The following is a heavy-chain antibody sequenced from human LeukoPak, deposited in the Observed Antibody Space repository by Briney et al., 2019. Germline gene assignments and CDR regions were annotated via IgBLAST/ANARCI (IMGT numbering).Heavy chain of an antibody. CDR1: GFTFSTYS. CDR3: AKEGTPQVSTWYDL. V-gene: IGHV3-21*01. CDR2: ITSSGTYI. D-gene: IGHD3-10*01. J-gene: IGHJ5*02. Sequence: KPGGSLRLSCAASGFTFSTYSMSWVRQAPGKGLEWVSSITSSGTYIYHADSMKGRFTISRDNAKKSLYPQMDSLRAEDTAVYYCAKEGTPQVSTWYDLWGQGTQVIVSS.